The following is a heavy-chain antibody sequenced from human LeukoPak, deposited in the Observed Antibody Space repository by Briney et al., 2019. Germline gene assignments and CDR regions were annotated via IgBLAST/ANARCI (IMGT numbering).Heavy chain of an antibody. V-gene: IGHV3-74*03. J-gene: IGHJ4*01. CDR2: ISSDERST. D-gene: IGHD3-10*01. Sequence: GGSLRLSCAASGFTFSNYWTHWVRQGPGKGLVWVSRISSDERSTTYADSVKGRFTISRDNRRNTLYLQINSLRAEDAAVYYCARGRAGNYYNHNDYWGQGTLVTVSS. CDR3: ARGRAGNYYNHNDY. CDR1: GFTFSNYW.